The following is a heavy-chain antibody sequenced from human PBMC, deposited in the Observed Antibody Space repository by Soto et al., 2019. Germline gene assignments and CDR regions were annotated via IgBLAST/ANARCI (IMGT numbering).Heavy chain of an antibody. D-gene: IGHD2-2*01. CDR3: ARHTGYCTSTDCSYYYGMDV. CDR1: GYSFTSYW. V-gene: IGHV5-51*01. J-gene: IGHJ6*02. Sequence: PGESLKISCQGSGYSFTSYWIGWVRQMPGKGLEWMGIIYPGDSDIRYSPSFQGQVTISADKSITTAYLQWSSLKASDTAMCYRARHTGYCTSTDCSYYYGMDVWGQGTTVTVSS. CDR2: IYPGDSDI.